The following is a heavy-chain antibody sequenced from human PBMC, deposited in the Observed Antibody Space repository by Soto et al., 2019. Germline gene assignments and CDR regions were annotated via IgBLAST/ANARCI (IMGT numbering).Heavy chain of an antibody. CDR3: VRQDGIAVAGTIDY. CDR2: ICHSGST. V-gene: IGHV4-61*01. D-gene: IGHD6-19*01. Sequence: SETLSLTCAVYGGFVTSGSYYWSWIRQPPGKGLEWIGYICHSGSTNYNPSLKSRVTISVDTSKNQFSLKLSSVTAADTAVYYCVRQDGIAVAGTIDYWGQGTLVTVSS. CDR1: GGFVTSGSYY. J-gene: IGHJ4*02.